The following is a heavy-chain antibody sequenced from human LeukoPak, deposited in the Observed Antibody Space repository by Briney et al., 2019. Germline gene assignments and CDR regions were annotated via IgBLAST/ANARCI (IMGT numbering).Heavy chain of an antibody. Sequence: GGSLRLSCAASGFTFSSYGMHWVRQAPGKGLEWVAVISYDGSNKHYADSVKGRFTISRDNSKNTLYLQMNSLRAEDTAVYYCAKSRLLGSYFDYWGQGTLVTVSS. CDR1: GFTFSSYG. J-gene: IGHJ4*02. CDR2: ISYDGSNK. V-gene: IGHV3-30*18. D-gene: IGHD2-21*02. CDR3: AKSRLLGSYFDY.